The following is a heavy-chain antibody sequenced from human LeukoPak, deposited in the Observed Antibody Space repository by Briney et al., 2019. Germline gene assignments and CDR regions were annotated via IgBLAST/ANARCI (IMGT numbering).Heavy chain of an antibody. D-gene: IGHD6-6*01. Sequence: GGSLRLSCAASGFTFSSYTIHWVRQAPGKGLEWVSSISSVSTYIYYADSVKGRFTISRDNVEKAAYLELSGLTAHDTAIYYCARGGIAGRPVYYYYMDVWGKGTTVTVSS. V-gene: IGHV3-21*01. J-gene: IGHJ6*03. CDR2: ISSVSTYI. CDR1: GFTFSSYT. CDR3: ARGGIAGRPVYYYYMDV.